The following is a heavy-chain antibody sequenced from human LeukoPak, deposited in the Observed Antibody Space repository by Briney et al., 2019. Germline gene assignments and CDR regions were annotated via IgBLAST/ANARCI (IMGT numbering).Heavy chain of an antibody. J-gene: IGHJ4*02. D-gene: IGHD6-13*01. CDR3: ARGPSSNWSGLDF. V-gene: IGHV3-7*01. Sequence: GGSLRLSCAASGFTFSTYWMSWVRQAPGKGLEWVANIKQDGSEKYYVDSVKGRFTVSRDNAKNTLYLQVNNLRAEDTAVYYCARGPSSNWSGLDFWGQGTLLTVSS. CDR2: IKQDGSEK. CDR1: GFTFSTYW.